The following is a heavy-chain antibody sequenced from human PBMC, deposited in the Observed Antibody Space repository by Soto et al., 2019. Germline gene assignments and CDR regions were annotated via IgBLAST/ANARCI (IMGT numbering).Heavy chain of an antibody. CDR2: IYCTGST. CDR3: ARQEASITMYLRY. Sequence: SSETLSLTCTVSGGSISSSSYYWGWIRQPPGKALEWIGSIYCTGSTCYNPSLTSRVTVSVDTSKGRFSLMLSAVTSADTAVYYCARQEASITMYLRYWGQGALVTVSS. J-gene: IGHJ4*02. CDR1: GGSISSSSYY. V-gene: IGHV4-39*01. D-gene: IGHD3-3*01.